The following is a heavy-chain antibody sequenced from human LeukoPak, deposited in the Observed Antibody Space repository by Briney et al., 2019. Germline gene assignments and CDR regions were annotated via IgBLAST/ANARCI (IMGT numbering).Heavy chain of an antibody. CDR3: ARHRNAVGDHGGLGY. V-gene: IGHV4-59*01. J-gene: IGHJ4*02. CDR2: IYYSGST. Sequence: SETLSLTCTVSGGSISSYYWSWIRQPPGKGLEWIGYIYYSGSTDYNPSLKSRVTISVDTSKNQFSLKLSSVPAADTAVYYWARHRNAVGDHGGLGYWGQGTLVTVSS. CDR1: GGSISSYY. D-gene: IGHD3/OR15-3a*01.